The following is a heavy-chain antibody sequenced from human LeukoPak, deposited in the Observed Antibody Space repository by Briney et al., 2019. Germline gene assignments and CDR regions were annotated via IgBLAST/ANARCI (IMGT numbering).Heavy chain of an antibody. CDR1: GFTFSRYW. CDR2: INQDGSEK. D-gene: IGHD2-15*01. Sequence: GWSLTLSCAASGFTFSRYWMTWVRQSPGKGLEWVANINQDGSEKYYGDSVTGRFTISKDNANNSLFLQMNSLRADDTGVYYCARAREAPANVFPDHWGQGVVVTVYS. CDR3: ARAREAPANVFPDH. V-gene: IGHV3-7*01. J-gene: IGHJ4*02.